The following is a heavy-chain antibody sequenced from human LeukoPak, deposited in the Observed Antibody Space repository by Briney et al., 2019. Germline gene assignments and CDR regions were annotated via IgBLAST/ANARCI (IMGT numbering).Heavy chain of an antibody. J-gene: IGHJ5*02. V-gene: IGHV1-46*01. CDR3: ARGPHDRSRVATILNWFDP. Sequence: ASVKVSCKASGYTFTSYYMHWVRQAPGQGLEWMGIINPSGGSTSYAQKFQGRVTMTRDMSTSTVYMELSSLRSEDTAVYYCARGPHDRSRVATILNWFDPWGQGTLVTVSS. CDR2: INPSGGST. CDR1: GYTFTSYY. D-gene: IGHD5-12*01.